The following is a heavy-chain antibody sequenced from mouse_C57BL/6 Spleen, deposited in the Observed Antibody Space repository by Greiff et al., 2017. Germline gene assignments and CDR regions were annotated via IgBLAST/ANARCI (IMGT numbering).Heavy chain of an antibody. J-gene: IGHJ3*01. CDR1: GYTFTSYW. V-gene: IGHV1-69*01. CDR2: IDPSDSYT. D-gene: IGHD1-1*01. Sequence: QVQLQQPGAELVMPGASVKLSCKASGYTFTSYWMHWVKQRPGQGLEWIGEIDPSDSYTNYNQKFKGKSTLTVDKSSSTAYMQLSSLTSEDSAVYYCARAGIYYGSSSAWFAYWGQGTLVTVSA. CDR3: ARAGIYYGSSSAWFAY.